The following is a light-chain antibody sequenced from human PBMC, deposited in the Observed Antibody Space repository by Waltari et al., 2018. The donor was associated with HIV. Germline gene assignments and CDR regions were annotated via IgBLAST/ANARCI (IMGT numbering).Light chain of an antibody. V-gene: IGLV1-47*01. CDR1: TSNIGSNY. J-gene: IGLJ3*02. CDR2: RND. CDR3: AAWDSSLSGLKWV. Sequence: QSVLTQSPSASGTPGQRVTISCSGSTSNIGSNYVYWYQQLPGTAPKLLIYRNDQRPYGVPGGCSASKSVVSASLAVSGLRSEDESYYYCAAWDSSLSGLKWVFGGGTKLTVL.